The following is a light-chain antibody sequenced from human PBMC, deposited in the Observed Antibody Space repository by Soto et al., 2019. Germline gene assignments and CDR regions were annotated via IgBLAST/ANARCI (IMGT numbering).Light chain of an antibody. V-gene: IGKV1-5*03. CDR1: QSIGSW. CDR2: KAS. J-gene: IGKJ2*01. Sequence: DIQMTQSPSILSASVGDRVTITCRASQSIGSWLAWYQHKPGKAPKLLIYKASSLESGVPLRFSGSGSGTEFTLTISSLQRDDFATFYCQQYNSYGTFGQGTKVDIK. CDR3: QQYNSYGT.